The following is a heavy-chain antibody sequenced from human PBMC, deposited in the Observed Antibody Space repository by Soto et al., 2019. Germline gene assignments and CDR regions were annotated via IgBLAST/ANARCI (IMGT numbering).Heavy chain of an antibody. CDR2: IYTSGST. D-gene: IGHD6-19*01. CDR1: GGSISSYY. CDR3: ARDSAVASKVGYYYGMDV. V-gene: IGHV4-4*07. Sequence: SETLSLTCTVSGGSISSYYWSWIRQPAGKGLEWIGRIYTSGSTNYNPSLKSRVTMSVDTSKNQFSLKLSSVTAADTAVYYCARDSAVASKVGYYYGMDVWGQGTTVTVSS. J-gene: IGHJ6*02.